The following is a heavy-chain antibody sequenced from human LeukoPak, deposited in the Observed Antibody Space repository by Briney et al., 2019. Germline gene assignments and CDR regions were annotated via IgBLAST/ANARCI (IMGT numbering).Heavy chain of an antibody. Sequence: TGGSLRLSCAASGFTFSSYGMHWVRQAPGKGLEWVAFIRYDGSNKYYADSVKGRFTISRDNSKNTLYLQMNSLRAEDTAVYYCAKAPNYYDSSPDRETDIWGQGTMVTVSS. CDR3: AKAPNYYDSSPDRETDI. CDR1: GFTFSSYG. D-gene: IGHD3-22*01. V-gene: IGHV3-30*02. CDR2: IRYDGSNK. J-gene: IGHJ3*02.